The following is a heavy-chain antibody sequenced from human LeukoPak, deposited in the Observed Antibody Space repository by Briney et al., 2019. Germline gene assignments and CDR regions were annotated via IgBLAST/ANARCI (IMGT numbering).Heavy chain of an antibody. CDR1: GFTFSSYA. D-gene: IGHD2-15*01. J-gene: IGHJ4*02. Sequence: PGGSLRLSCAASGFTFSSYAMHWVRQAPGKGLEWVAVISYDGSNKYYADSVKGRFTISRDNAKNTLYLQMNSLRAEDTAVYYCARDFSIGAATLDYWGQGTLVTVSS. V-gene: IGHV3-30-3*01. CDR3: ARDFSIGAATLDY. CDR2: ISYDGSNK.